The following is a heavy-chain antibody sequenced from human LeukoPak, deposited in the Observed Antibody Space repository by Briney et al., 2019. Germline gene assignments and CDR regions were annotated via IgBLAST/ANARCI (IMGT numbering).Heavy chain of an antibody. Sequence: SETLSLTCTVSGYSISSGYYWGWIRQPPGKGLEWIGSIYYSGSTYYNPSLKSRVTISVDTSKNQFSLKLSSVTAADTAVYYCAREGITMVRGVIDPDYWGQGTLVTVSS. D-gene: IGHD3-10*01. V-gene: IGHV4-38-2*02. CDR2: IYYSGST. CDR1: GYSISSGYY. CDR3: AREGITMVRGVIDPDY. J-gene: IGHJ4*02.